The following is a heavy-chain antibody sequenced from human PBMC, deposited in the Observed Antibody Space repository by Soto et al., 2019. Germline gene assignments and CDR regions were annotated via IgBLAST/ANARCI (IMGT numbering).Heavy chain of an antibody. CDR1: GYTFTSYD. J-gene: IGHJ6*02. D-gene: IGHD6-13*01. CDR2: MNPNSGNT. V-gene: IGHV1-8*01. Sequence: ASVKVSCKASGYTFTSYDINWVRQATGQGLEWMGWMNPNSGNTGYAQKFQGRVTMTRNTSISTAYMELSSLRSDDTAVYYCARDQSSRGYYYGMDVWGQGTTVTVSS. CDR3: ARDQSSRGYYYGMDV.